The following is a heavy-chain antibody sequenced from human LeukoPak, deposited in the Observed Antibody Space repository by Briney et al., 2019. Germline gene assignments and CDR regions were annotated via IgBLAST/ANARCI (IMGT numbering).Heavy chain of an antibody. CDR1: GFTFSSYG. CDR2: ISYDGSNK. D-gene: IGHD5-18*01. CDR3: ANVNTAMDNEQDY. J-gene: IGHJ4*02. Sequence: QPGRSLRLSCAASGFTFSSYGMHWVRQAPGKGLEWVAVISYDGSNKYYADSVKGRFTISRDNSKNTLYLQMNSLRVEDTAVYYCANVNTAMDNEQDYWGQGTLVTVSS. V-gene: IGHV3-30*18.